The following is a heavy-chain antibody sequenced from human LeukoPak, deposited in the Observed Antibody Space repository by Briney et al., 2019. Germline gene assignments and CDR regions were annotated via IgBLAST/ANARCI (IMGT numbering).Heavy chain of an antibody. D-gene: IGHD2-15*01. V-gene: IGHV3-30*03. Sequence: GRSLRLSCAASGFTFSSYGMHWVRQAPGKGLEWVAVISYDGSNKYYADSVKGRFTISRDNSKNTLYLQMNSLRAEDTAVYYCARDQVDYFDYWGQGTLVTVSS. CDR1: GFTFSSYG. CDR3: ARDQVDYFDY. J-gene: IGHJ4*02. CDR2: ISYDGSNK.